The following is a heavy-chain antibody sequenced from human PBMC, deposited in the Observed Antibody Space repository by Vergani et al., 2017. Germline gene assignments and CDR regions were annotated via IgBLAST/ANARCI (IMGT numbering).Heavy chain of an antibody. D-gene: IGHD6-19*01. CDR2: INHSVST. CDR1: GGSFSGYY. Sequence: QVQLQQWGAGLLKPSETLSLTCAVYGGSFSGYYWSWIRQPPGKGLEWIGEINHSVSTNYNPSLKSRVTISVDTSKNQFSLKLSSVTAADTAVYYCARGHTTAVAGNYYMDVWGKGTTVTVSS. CDR3: ARGHTTAVAGNYYMDV. J-gene: IGHJ6*03. V-gene: IGHV4-34*01.